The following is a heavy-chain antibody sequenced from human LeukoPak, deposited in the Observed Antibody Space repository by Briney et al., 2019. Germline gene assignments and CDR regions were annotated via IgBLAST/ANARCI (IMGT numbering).Heavy chain of an antibody. CDR1: GFTFSSYG. J-gene: IGHJ4*02. CDR3: AKDCSSTSCPTSDY. Sequence: PGRSLRLSCAASGFTFSSYGMYWVRQAPGKGLEWVAVIWYDGSNKYYADSVKGRFTISRDNSKNTLYLQMNSLRAEDTAVYYCAKDCSSTSCPTSDYWGQGALVTVSS. V-gene: IGHV3-33*06. CDR2: IWYDGSNK. D-gene: IGHD2-2*01.